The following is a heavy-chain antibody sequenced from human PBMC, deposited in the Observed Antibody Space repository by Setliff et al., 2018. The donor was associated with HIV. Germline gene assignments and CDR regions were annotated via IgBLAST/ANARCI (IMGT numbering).Heavy chain of an antibody. CDR1: GGSFGGYY. D-gene: IGHD3-10*01. Sequence: SETLSLTCAVYGGSFGGYYWNWIRQSPGKGLEWSGEINQSGSTNYNPSLKSLVTFSVDTSKNQFSLKLTSVTAADTAVFYCARGRLSHVGSGPYFDHWGQGTVVTVSS. J-gene: IGHJ4*02. CDR2: INQSGST. CDR3: ARGRLSHVGSGPYFDH. V-gene: IGHV4-34*01.